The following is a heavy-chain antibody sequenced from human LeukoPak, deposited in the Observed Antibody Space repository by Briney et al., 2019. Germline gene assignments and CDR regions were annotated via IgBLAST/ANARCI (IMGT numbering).Heavy chain of an antibody. CDR1: GFTFDDYA. D-gene: IGHD6-13*01. J-gene: IGHJ4*02. Sequence: GGSLRLSCAASGFTFDDYAMHWVRQAPGKGLEWVSLISWDGGSTYYADSVKGRFTISRDNSKNSLYLQMNSLRAEDTAVYYCARGVGYSSSQDFDYWGQGTLVTVSS. CDR2: ISWDGGST. CDR3: ARGVGYSSSQDFDY. V-gene: IGHV3-43D*03.